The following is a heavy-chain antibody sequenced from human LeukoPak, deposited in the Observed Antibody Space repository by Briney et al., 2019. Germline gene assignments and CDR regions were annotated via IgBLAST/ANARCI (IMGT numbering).Heavy chain of an antibody. J-gene: IGHJ4*02. D-gene: IGHD3-22*01. CDR2: INHSGST. V-gene: IGHV4-34*01. CDR1: GGSFSGYY. Sequence: SETLSLTFAVYGGSFSGYYWSWIRQPPGKGLEWIGEINHSGSTNYNPSLKSRVTISVDTSKNQFSLKLSSVTAADTAVYYCATGGRPYDHNFDYWGQGTLVTVSS. CDR3: ATGGRPYDHNFDY.